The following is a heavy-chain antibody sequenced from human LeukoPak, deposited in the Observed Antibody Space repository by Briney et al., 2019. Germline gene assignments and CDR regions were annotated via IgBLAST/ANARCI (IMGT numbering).Heavy chain of an antibody. D-gene: IGHD3-22*01. CDR1: GFTFSSYS. J-gene: IGHJ4*02. CDR3: AKEIYYDSTGPQY. Sequence: KPGGSLRLSCAASGFTFSSYSMNWVRQAPGKGLEWVSSISSSSSYIYYADSVKGRFTISRDNAKNSLYLQMNSLRAEDTAVYHCAKEIYYDSTGPQYWGQGTLVTVSS. V-gene: IGHV3-21*04. CDR2: ISSSSSYI.